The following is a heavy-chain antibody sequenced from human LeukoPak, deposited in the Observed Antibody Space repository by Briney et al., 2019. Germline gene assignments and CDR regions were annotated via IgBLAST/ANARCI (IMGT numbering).Heavy chain of an antibody. CDR1: GGSISSYY. Sequence: SETLSLTCTVSGGSISSYYWSWIRQPPGKGLEWIGYIYYSGSTNYNPSLKSRVTISVDTSKNQFSLKLSSVTAADTAVYYCARGRCSSTSCHYYYYMDVWGKGTTVTVSS. D-gene: IGHD2-2*01. CDR3: ARGRCSSTSCHYYYYMDV. J-gene: IGHJ6*03. CDR2: IYYSGST. V-gene: IGHV4-59*01.